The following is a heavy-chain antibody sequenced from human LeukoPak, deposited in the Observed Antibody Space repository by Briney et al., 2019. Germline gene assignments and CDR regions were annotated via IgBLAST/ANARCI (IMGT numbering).Heavy chain of an antibody. CDR3: AKDQHYDSSGYYYY. CDR1: GFTVSSNY. J-gene: IGHJ4*02. V-gene: IGHV3-23*01. CDR2: ISGSGGST. D-gene: IGHD3-22*01. Sequence: GGSLRLSCAASGFTVSSNYMSWVRQAPGKGLEWVSAISGSGGSTYYADSVKGRFTISRDNSENTLYLQMNSLRAEDTAVYYCAKDQHYDSSGYYYYWGQGTLVTVSS.